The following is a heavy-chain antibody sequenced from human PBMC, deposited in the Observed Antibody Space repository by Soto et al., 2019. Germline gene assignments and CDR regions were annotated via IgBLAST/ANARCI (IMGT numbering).Heavy chain of an antibody. CDR2: IYYSGST. V-gene: IGHV4-39*01. Sequence: PSETLSLTCTVSGGSISSSSYYWGWIRQPPGKGLEWIGSIYYSGSTYYNPSLKSRVTISVDTSKNQFSLKLSSVTAADTVVYYCARRPYYYGSGSYPNWGQGTLVTVSS. J-gene: IGHJ4*02. CDR1: GGSISSSSYY. D-gene: IGHD3-10*01. CDR3: ARRPYYYGSGSYPN.